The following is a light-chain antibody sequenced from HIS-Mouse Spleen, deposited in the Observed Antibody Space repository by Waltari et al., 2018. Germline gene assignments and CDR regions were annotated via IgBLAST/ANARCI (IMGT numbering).Light chain of an antibody. J-gene: IGLJ3*02. CDR3: CSYAGSSTWV. CDR2: EGS. CDR1: RSDVGSYTL. Sequence: QSALTQPASVSGSPGQSITISCTGTRSDVGSYTLVSWYQQHPGKAPKPMIYEGSKRPSGVSNRFSGSKSGNTASLTISGLQAEDEADYYCCSYAGSSTWVFGGGTKLTVL. V-gene: IGLV2-23*01.